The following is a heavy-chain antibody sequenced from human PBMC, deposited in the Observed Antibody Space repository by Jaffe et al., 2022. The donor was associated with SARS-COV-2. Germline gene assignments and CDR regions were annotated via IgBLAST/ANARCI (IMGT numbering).Heavy chain of an antibody. J-gene: IGHJ4*02. CDR3: AHRRGFPGYFDH. CDR1: GFSLNTTGVG. D-gene: IGHD3-10*01. Sequence: QITLKESGPTPVKPTQTLTLTCTFSGFSLNTTGVGVGWIRQPPGKALEWVAMIYWDGEKWFRPSLRSRLTITKDASNHQVVLALANVEPIDTATYFCAHRRGFPGYFDHWGQGTLITVSS. CDR2: IYWDGEK. V-gene: IGHV2-5*02.